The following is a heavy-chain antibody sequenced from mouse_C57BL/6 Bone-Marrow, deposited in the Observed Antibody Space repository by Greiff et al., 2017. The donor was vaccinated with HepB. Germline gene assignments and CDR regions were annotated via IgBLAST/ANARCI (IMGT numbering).Heavy chain of an antibody. CDR2: INPGSGGT. V-gene: IGHV1-54*01. J-gene: IGHJ2*01. D-gene: IGHD1-1*01. Sequence: QVQLKESGAELVRPGTSVKVSCKASGYAFTNYLIEWVKQRPGQGLEWIGVINPGSGGTNYNEKFKGKATLTADKSSSTAYMQLSSLTSEDSAVYFCARSGGLLRFDYWGQGTTLTVSS. CDR3: ARSGGLLRFDY. CDR1: GYAFTNYL.